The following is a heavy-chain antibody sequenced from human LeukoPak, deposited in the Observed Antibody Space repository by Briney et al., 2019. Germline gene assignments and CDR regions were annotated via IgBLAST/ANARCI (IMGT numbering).Heavy chain of an antibody. J-gene: IGHJ4*02. CDR1: GGSFSGYC. D-gene: IGHD1-26*01. CDR2: INHSGST. Sequence: SETLSLTCAVYGGSFSGYCWSWIRQPPGKGLEWIGEINHSGSTNYNPSLKSRVTISVDTSKNQFSLKLSSVTAADTAVYYCARHPPGGSPGPLYYWGQGTLVTVSS. CDR3: ARHPPGGSPGPLYY. V-gene: IGHV4-34*01.